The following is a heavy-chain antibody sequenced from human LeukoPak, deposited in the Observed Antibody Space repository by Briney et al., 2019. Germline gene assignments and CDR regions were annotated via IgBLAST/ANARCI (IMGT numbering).Heavy chain of an antibody. V-gene: IGHV4-59*11. J-gene: IGHJ6*02. CDR2: VYSSGST. CDR3: TRDRKYCDDSGGYSPSYCYGMDV. Sequence: PSETLSLTCTVSGGSISPHYWTWIRQSPGTGLEWIGYVYSSGSTKYNPSLESRVTISVDTSKNQFSLRLSSVTAADTAVYYCTRDRKYCDDSGGYSPSYCYGMDVWGQGTTVTVSS. D-gene: IGHD3-22*01. CDR1: GGSISPHY.